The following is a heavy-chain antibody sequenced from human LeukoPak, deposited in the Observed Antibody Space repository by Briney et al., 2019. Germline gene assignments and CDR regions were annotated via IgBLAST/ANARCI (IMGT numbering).Heavy chain of an antibody. V-gene: IGHV3-49*04. Sequence: GGSLRLSCTASGFTFGDYAMSWVRQAPGKGLEWVGFIRSKAYGGTTEYAASVKGRFTISRDDSKSIAYLQMNSLKYDHPAVYYCTRCRIAVAGTKSDYWGQGTLVTVSS. CDR3: TRCRIAVAGTKSDY. CDR1: GFTFGDYA. J-gene: IGHJ4*02. CDR2: IRSKAYGGTT. D-gene: IGHD6-19*01.